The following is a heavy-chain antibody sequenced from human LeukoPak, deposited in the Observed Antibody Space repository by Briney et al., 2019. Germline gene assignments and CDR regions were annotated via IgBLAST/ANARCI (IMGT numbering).Heavy chain of an antibody. D-gene: IGHD6-13*01. CDR3: ARDLAAAGYFDY. Sequence: SETLSLTCTVSGGSISSSTYYWGWIRQPPGKGLEWIGSIHYSGRTYYNSSIKSRVTMSVDTSKNQFSLKLSSVTAADTAVYYCARDLAAAGYFDYWGQGTLVTVSS. J-gene: IGHJ4*02. CDR2: IHYSGRT. CDR1: GGSISSSTYY. V-gene: IGHV4-39*07.